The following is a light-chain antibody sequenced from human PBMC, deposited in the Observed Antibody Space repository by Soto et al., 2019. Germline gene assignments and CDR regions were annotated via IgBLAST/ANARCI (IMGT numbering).Light chain of an antibody. V-gene: IGKV3-20*01. Sequence: EMVLMQSPGTLSLSPGERATLSCRASQSVSSSYLAWYQQQPGQTPRLLIYGASSRATGIPDRFCGSGSGTDFTLTISTLEPEDFALYYCQQYGSSPFTFGPGTKVDIK. CDR1: QSVSSSY. J-gene: IGKJ3*01. CDR3: QQYGSSPFT. CDR2: GAS.